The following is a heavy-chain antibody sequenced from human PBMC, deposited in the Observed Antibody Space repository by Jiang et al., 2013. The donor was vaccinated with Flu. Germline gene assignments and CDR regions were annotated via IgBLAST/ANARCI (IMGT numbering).Heavy chain of an antibody. D-gene: IGHD2-2*01. V-gene: IGHV6-1*01. CDR2: TYYRSKWYN. Sequence: TYYRSKWYNDYAVSVKSRITINPDTSKNQFSLQLNSVTPEDTAVYYCARGWSLVVVPAAALDYWGQGTLVTVSS. CDR3: ARGWSLVVVPAAALDY. J-gene: IGHJ4*02.